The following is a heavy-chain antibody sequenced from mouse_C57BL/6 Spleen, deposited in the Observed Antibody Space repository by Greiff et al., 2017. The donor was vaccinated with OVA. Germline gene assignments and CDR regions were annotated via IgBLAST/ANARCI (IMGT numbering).Heavy chain of an antibody. V-gene: IGHV2-5*01. CDR3: VKGSNYTGGFAY. J-gene: IGHJ3*01. D-gene: IGHD2-5*01. Sequence: VQLVESGPGLVQPSQSLSITCTVSGFSLTSYGVHWVRQSPGKGLEWLGVIWRGGSTDYNAAFMSRLSITKDNSKSQVFFKMNSLQADDTAIYYCVKGSNYTGGFAYWGQGTLVTVSA. CDR2: IWRGGST. CDR1: GFSLTSYG.